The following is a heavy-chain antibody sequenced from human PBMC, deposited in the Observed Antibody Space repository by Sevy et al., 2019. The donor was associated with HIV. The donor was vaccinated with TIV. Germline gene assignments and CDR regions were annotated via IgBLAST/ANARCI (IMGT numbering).Heavy chain of an antibody. D-gene: IGHD3-3*01. CDR2: INHSGST. V-gene: IGHV4-34*01. J-gene: IGHJ4*02. CDR3: ASPHYDFWSGYHY. CDR1: GGSFSGYY. Sequence: SETLSLTCAVYGGSFSGYYWSWIRQPPGKGLEWIGEINHSGSTNYNPSLKSRVTISVDTSKNQFSLKLSSVTAADTAVYYCASPHYDFWSGYHYWGQGTLVTVSS.